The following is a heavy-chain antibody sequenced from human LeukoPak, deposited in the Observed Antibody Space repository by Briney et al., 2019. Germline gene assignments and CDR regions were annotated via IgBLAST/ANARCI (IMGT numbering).Heavy chain of an antibody. CDR3: ARGPPYYYGSGSYRPYFDY. V-gene: IGHV3-7*01. J-gene: IGHJ4*02. Sequence: PGGSLRLSCAASGFTFSSYWMSWVRQAPGKGLEWVANIKQDGSEKYYVDSVKGRFTISRDNAKNSLYLQMNSLRAGDTAVYYCARGPPYYYGSGSYRPYFDYWGQGTLVTVSS. D-gene: IGHD3-10*01. CDR1: GFTFSSYW. CDR2: IKQDGSEK.